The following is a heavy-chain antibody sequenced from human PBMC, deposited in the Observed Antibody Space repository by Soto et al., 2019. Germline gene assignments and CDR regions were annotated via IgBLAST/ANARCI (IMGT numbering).Heavy chain of an antibody. D-gene: IGHD3-16*01. CDR1: GYSLTSYW. J-gene: IGHJ3*02. Sequence: PGESLKISCTGSGYSLTSYWIGLLRQMLGKCLEWMGFIYPGDSDTRYSPSFQGQVTISADKSISSAYLQWSSLKASDTAMYYYASTISVWGSNANRSIDIWDEAQMITV. CDR3: ASTISVWGSNANRSIDI. CDR2: IYPGDSDT. V-gene: IGHV5-51*01.